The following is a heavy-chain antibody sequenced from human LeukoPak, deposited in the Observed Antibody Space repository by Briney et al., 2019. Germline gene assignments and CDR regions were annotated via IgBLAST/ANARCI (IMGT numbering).Heavy chain of an antibody. V-gene: IGHV3-74*01. Sequence: GGSLRLSCAASGFTFSSYWMHWVRQAPGKGLVWVSRINSDGSSTSYADSVKGRFTISRDNSKNTLYLQMNSLRAEDTAVYYCAKERGAYGDYVPNSRRGQGTLVTVSS. CDR1: GFTFSSYW. CDR3: AKERGAYGDYVPNSR. CDR2: INSDGSST. D-gene: IGHD4-17*01. J-gene: IGHJ4*02.